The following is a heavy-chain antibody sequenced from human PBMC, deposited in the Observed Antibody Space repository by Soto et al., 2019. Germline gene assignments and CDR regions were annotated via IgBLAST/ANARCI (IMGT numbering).Heavy chain of an antibody. J-gene: IGHJ4*02. D-gene: IGHD6-19*01. CDR1: GFTFSSFW. CDR3: ARAYSSGWYFDY. Sequence: GGSLRLSCAASGFTFSSFWMSWVRQAPGKGLEWVANINQDGSEKYYVDSVKGRFTISRDNAKNSLYLQMNSLRAEDTAVYYCARAYSSGWYFDYWGQGTLVTVSS. CDR2: INQDGSEK. V-gene: IGHV3-7*05.